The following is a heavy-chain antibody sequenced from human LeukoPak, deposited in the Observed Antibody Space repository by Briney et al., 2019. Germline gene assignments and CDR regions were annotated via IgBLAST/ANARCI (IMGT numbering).Heavy chain of an antibody. Sequence: GGSLRLSCAASGFTFSNAWMSWVRQAPGKGLEWVGRIKSKASGETTDYSAPVKGRFAISRDDSKNTVYLQMNGLKTEDTAVYYCTTSSIGYTYAAYWGQGTLVTVSS. J-gene: IGHJ4*02. V-gene: IGHV3-15*01. CDR2: IKSKASGETT. D-gene: IGHD3-16*01. CDR3: TTSSIGYTYAAY. CDR1: GFTFSNAW.